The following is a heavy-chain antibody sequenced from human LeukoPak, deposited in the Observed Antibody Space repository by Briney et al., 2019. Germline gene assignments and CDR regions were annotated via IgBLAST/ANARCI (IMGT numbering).Heavy chain of an antibody. CDR1: GYTFTSYG. CDR2: ISAYNGNT. CDR3: AITPSDYGDCNFDY. V-gene: IGHV1-18*01. D-gene: IGHD4-17*01. Sequence: ASVKVSCKASGYTFTSYGISWVRQAPGQGLEWMGWISAYNGNTNYAQKLQGRVTMTTDTSTSTAYMELRSLRSDDTAVYYCAITPSDYGDCNFDYWGQGTLVTVSS. J-gene: IGHJ4*02.